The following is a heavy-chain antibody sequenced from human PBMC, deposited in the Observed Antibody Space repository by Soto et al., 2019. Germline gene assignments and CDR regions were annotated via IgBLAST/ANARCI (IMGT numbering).Heavy chain of an antibody. CDR3: ARAQYYYGSGSYYIPPGRDYYGMDV. V-gene: IGHV1-2*04. CDR1: GYTFTGYY. Sequence: ASVKVSCKASGYTFTGYYMHWVRQAPGQGLEWMGWINPNSGGTNYAQKFQGWVTMTRDTSISTAYMELSRLRSDDTAVYYCARAQYYYGSGSYYIPPGRDYYGMDVWGQGTTVTVSS. D-gene: IGHD3-10*01. CDR2: INPNSGGT. J-gene: IGHJ6*02.